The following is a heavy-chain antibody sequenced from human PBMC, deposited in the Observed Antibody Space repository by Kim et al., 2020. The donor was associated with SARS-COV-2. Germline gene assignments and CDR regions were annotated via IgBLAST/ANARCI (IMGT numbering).Heavy chain of an antibody. CDR2: ISGVSSYI. Sequence: GGSLRLSCAASGFIFNSYSMNWVRQAPGKGLEWVASISGVSSYIYYADSVKGRFTISRDNAKNSLYLQLNSLRVEDTAVYYCARGDHNYGSGSIDYWGQGTLVTVSS. CDR1: GFIFNSYS. CDR3: ARGDHNYGSGSIDY. J-gene: IGHJ4*02. D-gene: IGHD3-10*01. V-gene: IGHV3-21*06.